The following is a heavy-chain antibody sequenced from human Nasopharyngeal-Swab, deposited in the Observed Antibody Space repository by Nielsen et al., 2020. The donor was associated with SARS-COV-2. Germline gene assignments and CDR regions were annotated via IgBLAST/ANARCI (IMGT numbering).Heavy chain of an antibody. D-gene: IGHD6-6*01. Sequence: ASVKVSCKTSGYTFINYDISWVRQAPGQGLEWMGWISAYNGDTNDGQKFQGRVTMTTDTSTSTAYMELRSLTADDTAVYYCARVYQYSRRVGYWGQGTLVTVSS. CDR2: ISAYNGDT. J-gene: IGHJ4*02. CDR1: GYTFINYD. CDR3: ARVYQYSRRVGY. V-gene: IGHV1-18*01.